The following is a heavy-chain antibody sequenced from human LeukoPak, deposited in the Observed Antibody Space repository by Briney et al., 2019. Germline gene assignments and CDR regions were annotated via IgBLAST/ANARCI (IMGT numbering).Heavy chain of an antibody. J-gene: IGHJ4*02. CDR3: AAGSSVWYVDY. D-gene: IGHD6-19*01. CDR1: GFTFTTSA. CDR2: IVVDRGNT. Sequence: PVKVSCKSSGFTFTTSAVQWVRQARGQRLEWIGWIVVDRGNTIYAQKFQERVTITRDMSPGTAYMELSSLRSEDTAMYYCAAGSSVWYVDYWGQGTLVSVSS. V-gene: IGHV1-58*01.